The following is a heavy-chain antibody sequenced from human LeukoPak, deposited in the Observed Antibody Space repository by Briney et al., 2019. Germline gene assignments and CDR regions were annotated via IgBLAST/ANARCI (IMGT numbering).Heavy chain of an antibody. Sequence: PGGSLRLSCAASGFTFSSYAMSWVRQAPGKGLEWVSAISGSGGSTYYADSVKGRFTISRDNSKNTLYLQMNSLRPEDTAVYYCARGPGSSFYFDYWGQGTLVTVSS. CDR1: GFTFSSYA. CDR3: ARGPGSSFYFDY. J-gene: IGHJ4*02. D-gene: IGHD6-6*01. CDR2: ISGSGGST. V-gene: IGHV3-23*01.